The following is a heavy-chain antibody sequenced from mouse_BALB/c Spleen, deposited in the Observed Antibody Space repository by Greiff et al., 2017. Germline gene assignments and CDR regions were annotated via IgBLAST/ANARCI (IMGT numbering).Heavy chain of an antibody. CDR1: GFTFSNYW. D-gene: IGHD2-1*01. Sequence: EVKLMESGGGLVQPGGSMKLSCVASGFTFSNYWMNWVRQSPEKGLEWVAEIRMKSNNYATHYAESVKGRFTISRDDSKSSVYLQMNNLRAEDTGIYYCTRVIYGNYGYFDVWGAGTTVTVSS. CDR2: IRMKSNNYAT. J-gene: IGHJ1*01. CDR3: TRVIYGNYGYFDV. V-gene: IGHV6-6*02.